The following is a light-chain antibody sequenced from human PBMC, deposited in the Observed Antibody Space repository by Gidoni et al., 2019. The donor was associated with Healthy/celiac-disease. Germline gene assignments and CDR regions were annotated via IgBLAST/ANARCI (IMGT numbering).Light chain of an antibody. CDR2: DVS. CDR3: SSYTSSSTYV. J-gene: IGLJ1*01. V-gene: IGLV2-14*01. CDR1: SSDVGGYNY. Sequence: QPASVSGSPGQSITISCTGTSSDVGGYNYVSWYQQHPGKAPKLMIYDVSNRLSGVSNRFSGSKSGNTASLTISGLQAEDEADYYCSSYTSSSTYVFGTGTKVTVL.